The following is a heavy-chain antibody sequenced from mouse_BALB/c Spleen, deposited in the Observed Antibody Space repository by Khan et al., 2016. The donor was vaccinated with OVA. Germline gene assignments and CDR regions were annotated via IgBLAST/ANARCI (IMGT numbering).Heavy chain of an antibody. Sequence: EVKLVESGGGLVQPGGSMKLSCVASGFTFSNYWINWVRQSPEKGLEWVADIRFESDDYVTHYAESVKGRFTISRDDNTSSVHLHMNNLRAEDTGIYYWWIELWGQGTTVTVSS. J-gene: IGHJ1*01. V-gene: IGHV6-6*02. CDR1: GFTFSNYW. D-gene: IGHD1-1*01. CDR3: WIEL. CDR2: IRFESDDYVT.